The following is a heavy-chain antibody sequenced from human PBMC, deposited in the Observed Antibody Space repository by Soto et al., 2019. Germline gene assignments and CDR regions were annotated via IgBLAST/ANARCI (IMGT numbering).Heavy chain of an antibody. CDR1: GGTFRTYA. Sequence: QVQLLQSGAEVKKPGSSVRVSCEASGGTFRTYAISWVRQAPGQGLEWMGEIIPIFGTVNSAQKFQGRVTITADEPTTTAYMALGRPRSEGTAVYYCAEGAVGGTPTSYYYYGMDVWGQGTTVSVSS. D-gene: IGHD6-19*01. V-gene: IGHV1-69*12. CDR2: IIPIFGTV. J-gene: IGHJ6*02. CDR3: AEGAVGGTPTSYYYYGMDV.